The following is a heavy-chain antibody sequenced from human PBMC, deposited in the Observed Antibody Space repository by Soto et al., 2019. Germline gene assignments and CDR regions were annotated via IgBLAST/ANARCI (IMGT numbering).Heavy chain of an antibody. V-gene: IGHV3-23*01. D-gene: IGHD6-19*01. CDR2: VSGSGVGI. J-gene: IGHJ4*02. CDR1: GFSISNYV. CDR3: TKGWLDY. Sequence: EVKVLDSGGGLVQPGGSLRLSCAASGFSISNYVMNWVRQAPRKGLEWVSSVSGSGVGIYADSVKGRFSISRDNSKNTLDLQMNSLRAEDTAVYYCTKGWLDYWGQGTLVTVSS.